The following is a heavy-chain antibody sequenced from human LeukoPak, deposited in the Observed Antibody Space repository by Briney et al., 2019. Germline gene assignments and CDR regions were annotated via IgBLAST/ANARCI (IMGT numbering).Heavy chain of an antibody. D-gene: IGHD6-6*01. J-gene: IGHJ4*02. CDR3: ARHTGRWSSSLSY. V-gene: IGHV5-51*01. CDR1: GFVFTNYW. Sequence: GESLKISCKGSGFVFTNYWIGWVRQMPGKGLEWMGIIYPGDSDTRYSPSFQGQVTISADKSISTAYLQWSSLKASDTAMYYCARHTGRWSSSLSYWGQGTLVTVSS. CDR2: IYPGDSDT.